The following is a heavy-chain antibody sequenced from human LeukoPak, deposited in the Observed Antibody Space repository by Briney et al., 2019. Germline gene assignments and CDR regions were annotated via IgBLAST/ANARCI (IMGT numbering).Heavy chain of an antibody. CDR1: GFTFSSYA. CDR3: ARVRGGRSWYYYGMDV. V-gene: IGHV3-30-3*01. D-gene: IGHD3-16*01. CDR2: ISHDGDNE. Sequence: PGGSLRLSCAASGFTFSSYAMSWVRQAPGKGLEWVAVISHDGDNEYYADSVKGQFTISRDNSKDRLYLQMNSLRPEDTAMYYCARVRGGRSWYYYGMDVWGRGATVTVSS. J-gene: IGHJ6*02.